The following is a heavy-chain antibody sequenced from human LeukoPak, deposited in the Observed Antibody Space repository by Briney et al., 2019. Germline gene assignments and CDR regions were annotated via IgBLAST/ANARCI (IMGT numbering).Heavy chain of an antibody. V-gene: IGHV1-24*01. Sequence: ASVKVSCKVSGYTLTELSMHWVRQAPGKGLEWMGGFDPEDGETIYAQKFQGRVTMTEDTSTDTAYMELSSLRSEDTAVYYCARVGSYCTSTSCFDYWGQGTLVTVSS. J-gene: IGHJ4*02. CDR3: ARVGSYCTSTSCFDY. CDR2: FDPEDGET. CDR1: GYTLTELS. D-gene: IGHD2-2*01.